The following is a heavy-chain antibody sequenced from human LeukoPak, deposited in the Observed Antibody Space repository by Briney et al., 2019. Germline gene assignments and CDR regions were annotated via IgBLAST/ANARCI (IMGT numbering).Heavy chain of an antibody. CDR2: MNPNSGNT. CDR1: GYTFTSYD. V-gene: IGHV1-8*03. CDR3: ARSIAAAGKSEFDY. D-gene: IGHD6-13*01. Sequence: ASVKVSCKASGYTFTSYDINWVRQATGQGLEWMGWMNPNSGNTGYAQKFQGRVTITRNTSISTAYMELSSLRSEDTAVYYCARSIAAAGKSEFDYWGQGTLVTVSS. J-gene: IGHJ4*02.